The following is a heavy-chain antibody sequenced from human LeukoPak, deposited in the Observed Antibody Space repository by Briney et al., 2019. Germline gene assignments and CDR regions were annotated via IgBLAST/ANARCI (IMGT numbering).Heavy chain of an antibody. D-gene: IGHD1-26*01. Sequence: SETLSLTCAVYGGSFSGYYWSWIRQPPGKGLEWIGEINHSGSTNYNPSLKSRVTISVDTSKNQFSLKLSSVTAADTAVYYCARSYVMYYWGQGTLVTVSS. J-gene: IGHJ4*02. CDR3: ARSYVMYY. CDR2: INHSGST. V-gene: IGHV4-34*01. CDR1: GGSFSGYY.